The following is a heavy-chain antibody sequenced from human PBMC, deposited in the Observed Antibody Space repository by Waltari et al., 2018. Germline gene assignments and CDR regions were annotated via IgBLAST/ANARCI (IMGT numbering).Heavy chain of an antibody. CDR1: GYTFTSYD. D-gene: IGHD3-22*01. V-gene: IGHV1-8*01. CDR2: MKPNSVNT. CDR3: ASSLYYYDSSGYSFDI. Sequence: QVQLVQSGAEVKKPGASVKVSCKASGYTFTSYDINWVRQATGQGLEWMGWMKPNSVNTGYAQKFQGRVTMTRNTSISTAYMELSSLRSEDTAVYYCASSLYYYDSSGYSFDIWGQGTMVTVSS. J-gene: IGHJ3*02.